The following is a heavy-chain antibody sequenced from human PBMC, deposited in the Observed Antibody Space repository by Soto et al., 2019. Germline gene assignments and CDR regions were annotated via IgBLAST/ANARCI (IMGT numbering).Heavy chain of an antibody. CDR2: IYYSGST. CDR3: ARVAKRGVWFDP. Sequence: SETLSLTCTVVGGSICSYYWSWIRQPPGKGLEWIGYIYYSGSTNYNPSLKSRVTISVDTSKNQFSLKLSSVTAADTAVYYCARVAKRGVWFDPWGQGTLVTVS. V-gene: IGHV4-59*01. D-gene: IGHD5-12*01. J-gene: IGHJ5*02. CDR1: GGSICSYY.